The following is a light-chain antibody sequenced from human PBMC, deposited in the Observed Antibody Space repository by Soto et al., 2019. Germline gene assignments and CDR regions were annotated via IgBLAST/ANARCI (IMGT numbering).Light chain of an antibody. CDR2: EVR. CDR3: GSYASASLI. J-gene: IGLJ2*01. V-gene: IGLV2-14*01. Sequence: QSVLTQPASVSGSPGQSITISCTGTSTDVNGHNYVSWYQQHPGKAPTLIIYEVRFRPSGVSNRFSGSKSGNTASLTISGLQTEDEADYYCGSYASASLIFGGGTKLTVL. CDR1: STDVNGHNY.